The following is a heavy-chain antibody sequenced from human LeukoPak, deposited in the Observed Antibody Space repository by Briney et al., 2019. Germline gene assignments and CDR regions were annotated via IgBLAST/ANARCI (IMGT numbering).Heavy chain of an antibody. V-gene: IGHV3-21*01. CDR3: ARDMGYDSSGHSN. Sequence: PGGSLRLSCAASGFTFSSYSMNWVRQAPGKGLEWVSSISSSSSYIYYADSVKGRFTISRDNAKNSLYLQMNSLRAEDTAVYYCARDMGYDSSGHSNWGQGTLVTVSS. CDR1: GFTFSSYS. J-gene: IGHJ4*02. CDR2: ISSSSSYI. D-gene: IGHD3-22*01.